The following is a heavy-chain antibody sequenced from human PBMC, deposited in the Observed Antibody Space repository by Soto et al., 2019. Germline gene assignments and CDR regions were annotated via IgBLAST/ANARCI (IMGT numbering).Heavy chain of an antibody. J-gene: IGHJ4*02. Sequence: SETLSLTCAVSSGSISSSNWWSWVRQPPGKGLEWIGEIYHSGSTNYNQSLKSRVTITVDKSKNQFSLKQSSMTAADTAVYYCARVGSSWRVGPFFDYWGQGTLVTVSS. CDR1: SGSISSSNW. D-gene: IGHD6-13*01. CDR2: IYHSGST. V-gene: IGHV4-4*02. CDR3: ARVGSSWRVGPFFDY.